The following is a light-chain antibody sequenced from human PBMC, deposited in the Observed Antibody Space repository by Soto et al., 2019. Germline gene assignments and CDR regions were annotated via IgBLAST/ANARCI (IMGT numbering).Light chain of an antibody. V-gene: IGKV2-28*01. CDR1: HSLLHRSGYNY. CDR3: MQDLQTPYT. CDR2: LVS. Sequence: EIVMTQSPLSLPVTPGEPASISCMSSHSLLHRSGYNYLHWYLQKPGQSPQLLIYLVSTRASGVPDRCSGSGSGIDFTLKISRVEAEDVGVYYCMQDLQTPYTFGQGTKLEIK. J-gene: IGKJ2*01.